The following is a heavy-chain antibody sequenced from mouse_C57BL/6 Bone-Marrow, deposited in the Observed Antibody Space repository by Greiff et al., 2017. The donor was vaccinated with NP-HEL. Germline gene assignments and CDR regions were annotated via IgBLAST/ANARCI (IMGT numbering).Heavy chain of an antibody. CDR2: IYPGDGDT. CDR3: ARSNYYGSTASRYFDV. V-gene: IGHV1-82*01. D-gene: IGHD1-1*01. J-gene: IGHJ1*03. CDR1: GYAFSSSW. Sequence: VQLQQSGPELVKPGASVKISCKASGYAFSSSWMNWVKQRPGKGLEWIGRIYPGDGDTNYNGKFKGKATLTADKSSSTAYMQLSSLTSEDSAVYFCARSNYYGSTASRYFDVWGTGTTVTVSS.